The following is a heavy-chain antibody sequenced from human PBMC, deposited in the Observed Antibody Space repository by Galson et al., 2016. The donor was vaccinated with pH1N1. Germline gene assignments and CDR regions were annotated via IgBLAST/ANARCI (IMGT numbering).Heavy chain of an antibody. CDR2: ISWDASSA. CDR1: GFTFDDYT. CDR3: AKDRATYYYYGLDV. V-gene: IGHV3-43*01. Sequence: SLRLSCAASGFTFDDYTMHWVRQAPGKGLEWVSPISWDASSAYYIGSVRGRFTISRDNSKDSLYLQMDSLRVEDTAVYYRAKDRATYYYYGLDVWGQGTTVTVSS. J-gene: IGHJ6*02.